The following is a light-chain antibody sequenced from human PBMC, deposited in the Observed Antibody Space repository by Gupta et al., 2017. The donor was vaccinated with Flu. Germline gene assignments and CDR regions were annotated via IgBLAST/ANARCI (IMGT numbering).Light chain of an antibody. Sequence: SDVGIYNLVSWYQQHPGKAPKLMIYEGSKRPSGVSNRFSGSKSGNTASLTISGLQAEDEADYYCCSYAGSSTSYVFGTGTKVTVL. CDR1: SDVGIYNL. CDR3: CSYAGSSTSYV. J-gene: IGLJ1*01. V-gene: IGLV2-23*01. CDR2: EGS.